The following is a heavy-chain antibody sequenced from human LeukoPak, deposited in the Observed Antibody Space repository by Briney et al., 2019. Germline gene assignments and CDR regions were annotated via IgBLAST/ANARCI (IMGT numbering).Heavy chain of an antibody. CDR3: AREAFSGYDYFDY. J-gene: IGHJ4*02. CDR1: GFTFTNYE. CDR2: ISSSGRII. V-gene: IGHV3-48*03. D-gene: IGHD5-12*01. Sequence: GGSLRLSWAASGFTFTNYEMDWVRQAPGKGRGWVSYISSSGRIIYYADSVKGRFTISRDNAQKSLYLQMNSLRADDTAVYYCAREAFSGYDYFDYWGQGTLVTVSS.